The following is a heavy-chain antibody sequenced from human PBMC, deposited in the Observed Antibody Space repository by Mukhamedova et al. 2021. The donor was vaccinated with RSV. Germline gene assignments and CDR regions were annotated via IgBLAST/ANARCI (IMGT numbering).Heavy chain of an antibody. D-gene: IGHD6-19*01. V-gene: IGHV4-61*02. CDR3: ARLLGVEVAGSYYYYYCMDV. CDR2: IYTSGST. Sequence: SWIRQPAGKGLEWIGRIYTSGSTNYNLSLKSRVTISIDTSKNQFSLKLSSVTAADTAVYYCARLLGVEVAGSYYYYYCMDVLGQ. J-gene: IGHJ6*02.